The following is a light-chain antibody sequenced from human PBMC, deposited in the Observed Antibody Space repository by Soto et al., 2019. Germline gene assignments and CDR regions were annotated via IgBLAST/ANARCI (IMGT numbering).Light chain of an antibody. CDR1: QSVGTN. J-gene: IGKJ1*01. CDR3: QQFNSYSWT. Sequence: EIVMTESPAAVSVSRWERATLSCGASQSVGTNLAWYQQKPGQAPRLLIYGASSRATGIPDRFSGSGSGTEFTLTISSLQPDDFATYYCQQFNSYSWTFGQGAKVDIK. V-gene: IGKV3D-15*01. CDR2: GAS.